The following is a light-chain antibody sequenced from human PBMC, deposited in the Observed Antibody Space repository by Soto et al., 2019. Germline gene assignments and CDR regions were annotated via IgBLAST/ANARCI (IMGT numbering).Light chain of an antibody. J-gene: IGKJ1*01. CDR2: AAS. V-gene: IGKV3-15*01. CDR1: QSVSSN. CDR3: QQYNNWPSWT. Sequence: IVMTQSPPPLSLSPGERATLSCRSSQSVSSNLAWYQQIPGQAPRLLIYAASTRATGIPARFSGSGSGTEFTLTISSLQSEDFAVYSCQQYNNWPSWTFGQGTKVDIK.